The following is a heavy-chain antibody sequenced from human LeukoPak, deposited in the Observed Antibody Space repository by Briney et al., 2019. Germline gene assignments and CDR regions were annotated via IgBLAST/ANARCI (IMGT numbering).Heavy chain of an antibody. Sequence: PGGSLRLSCAASEFSVGSNYMTWVRQAPGKGLEWVSLIYSGGSTYYADSVKGRFTISRDNSKNTLYLQMNSLRAEDTAVYYCAKAPGGNFLTDYYMDVWGKGTTVTVSS. CDR2: IYSGGST. J-gene: IGHJ6*03. CDR1: EFSVGSNY. V-gene: IGHV3-66*01. D-gene: IGHD4-23*01. CDR3: AKAPGGNFLTDYYMDV.